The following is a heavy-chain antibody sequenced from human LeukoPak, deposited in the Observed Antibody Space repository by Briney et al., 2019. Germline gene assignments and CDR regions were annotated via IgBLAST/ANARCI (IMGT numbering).Heavy chain of an antibody. D-gene: IGHD4-17*01. CDR3: ARRRRYGDDISFDY. Sequence: GESLKISCKGFGYGFTSYWIGWLRQMPGKGLEWMGIIYPGDSDTKYSPSFQGQVTISADKSISTAYMQWRSLKASDTAMYYCARRRRYGDDISFDYWGQGSLVTVSS. CDR1: GYGFTSYW. J-gene: IGHJ4*02. CDR2: IYPGDSDT. V-gene: IGHV5-51*01.